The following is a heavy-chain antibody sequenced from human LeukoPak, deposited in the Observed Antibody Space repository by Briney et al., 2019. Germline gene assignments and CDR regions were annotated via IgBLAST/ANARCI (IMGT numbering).Heavy chain of an antibody. D-gene: IGHD3-16*02. CDR2: MNPNSGNT. Sequence: ASVKVSCKASGYTFTSYDINWVRQAPGQGGEWMGWMNPNSGNTGYAQKFQGRVTITRNTSISTAYMELSSLRSEDTAVYYCARLAEGDYVWGSYRQYNWFDPWGQGTLVTVSS. CDR3: ARLAEGDYVWGSYRQYNWFDP. CDR1: GYTFTSYD. V-gene: IGHV1-8*03. J-gene: IGHJ5*02.